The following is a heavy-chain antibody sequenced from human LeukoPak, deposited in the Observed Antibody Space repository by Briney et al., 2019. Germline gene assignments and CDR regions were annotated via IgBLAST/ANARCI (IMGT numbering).Heavy chain of an antibody. J-gene: IGHJ4*02. CDR3: ARGGTVVNGFDY. V-gene: IGHV4-59*01. D-gene: IGHD4-23*01. Sequence: NPSETLSLTCTVSGGSISTYYWSWIRQPPGKGLEWIGYIYYSGSTNYNPSLKSRVTMSLDTSTNKFSLKLTSVTAADTAVCYCARGGTVVNGFDYWGQGTLVTVSS. CDR1: GGSISTYY. CDR2: IYYSGST.